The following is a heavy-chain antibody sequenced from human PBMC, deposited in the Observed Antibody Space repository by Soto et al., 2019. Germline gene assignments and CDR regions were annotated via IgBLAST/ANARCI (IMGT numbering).Heavy chain of an antibody. CDR1: GGAISSYY. J-gene: IGHJ6*02. CDR3: ARWGPVLRFGCGFYYGMDV. V-gene: IGHV4-4*07. D-gene: IGHD3-3*01. CDR2: IYSGGST. Sequence: PSEPLTLTCTVSGGAISSYYWNWIRQPAGKGLEWMGPIYSGGSTNYNPSLESRVTVSVDTSKNQFSLKLNSVTAADTAVYYCARWGPVLRFGCGFYYGMDVWGQGTTVTVSS.